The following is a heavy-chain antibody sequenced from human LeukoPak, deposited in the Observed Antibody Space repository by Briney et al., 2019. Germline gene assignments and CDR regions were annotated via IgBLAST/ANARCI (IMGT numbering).Heavy chain of an antibody. CDR1: KFTFSSYA. Sequence: GGSLRLSCAASKFTFSSYAMNWVRQAPGKGLEWVSAISGSGSNTYYADSVKGRFTISRDNSKNTLYLQMNSLTAEDTAVYYCAKGGSGYYDYWGQGTLVTVSS. V-gene: IGHV3-23*01. J-gene: IGHJ4*02. D-gene: IGHD3-22*01. CDR2: ISGSGSNT. CDR3: AKGGSGYYDY.